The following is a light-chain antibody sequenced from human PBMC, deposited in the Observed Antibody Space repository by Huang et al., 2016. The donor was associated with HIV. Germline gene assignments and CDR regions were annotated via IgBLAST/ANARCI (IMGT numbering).Light chain of an antibody. CDR3: QQYKSWPPSLT. Sequence: IVMKQSPATLSLSPGQRATLSCRASQSVESSLAWYQQKPGQAPRLLIYDASIRATGIPARFSGSGSDTQFSLTISGLQSEDFAIYYCQQYKSWPPSLTFGGGTKVEI. J-gene: IGKJ4*01. V-gene: IGKV3-15*01. CDR1: QSVESS. CDR2: DAS.